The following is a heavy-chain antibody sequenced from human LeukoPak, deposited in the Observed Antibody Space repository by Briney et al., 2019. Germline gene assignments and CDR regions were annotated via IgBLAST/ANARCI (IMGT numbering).Heavy chain of an antibody. D-gene: IGHD3-22*01. CDR2: INHSGST. J-gene: IGHJ4*02. V-gene: IGHV4-34*01. CDR3: ASGESDYYDSSGYMGFDY. CDR1: GGSFSGYY. Sequence: SETLSLTCAVYGGSFSGYYWSWIRQPPGKGLEWIGEINHSGSTNYNPSLKSRVTISVDTSKNQFSLKLSSVTAADTAVYYCASGESDYYDSSGYMGFDYWGQGTLVTVSS.